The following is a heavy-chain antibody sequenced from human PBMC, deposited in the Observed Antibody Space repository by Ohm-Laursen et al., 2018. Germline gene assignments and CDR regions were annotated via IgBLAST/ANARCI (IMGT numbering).Heavy chain of an antibody. Sequence: SSLRLSCTAAGFTFSSYGMHWVRQAPGKGLEWVAVIWYDGSNKYYADSVKGRFTISRDNSKNTLYLQMNSLRAEDTAVYYCAKAGSSGWTTALGYFQHWGQGTLVTVSS. CDR3: AKAGSSGWTTALGYFQH. V-gene: IGHV3-33*06. CDR1: GFTFSSYG. J-gene: IGHJ1*01. D-gene: IGHD6-19*01. CDR2: IWYDGSNK.